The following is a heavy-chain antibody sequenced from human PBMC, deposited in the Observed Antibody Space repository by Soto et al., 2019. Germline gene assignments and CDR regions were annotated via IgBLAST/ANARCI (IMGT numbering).Heavy chain of an antibody. CDR3: ATDTTVTIS. Sequence: GGSLRLSCAASGFTFSRHGIHWVRQAPGKGLEWLAVISFDESNKWYADSVKGRFTISRDNSNNTLYLEMNSLRAEDTAVYYCATDTTVTISWGQGTLVTVSS. J-gene: IGHJ5*02. V-gene: IGHV3-30*03. D-gene: IGHD3-10*01. CDR1: GFTFSRHG. CDR2: ISFDESNK.